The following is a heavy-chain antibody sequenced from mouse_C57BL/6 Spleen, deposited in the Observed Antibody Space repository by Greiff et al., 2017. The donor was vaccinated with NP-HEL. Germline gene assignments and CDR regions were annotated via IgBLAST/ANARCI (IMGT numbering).Heavy chain of an antibody. CDR2: ISDGGSYT. CDR1: GFTFSSYA. J-gene: IGHJ4*01. V-gene: IGHV5-4*03. Sequence: EVKLVESGGGLVKPGGSLKLPCAASGFTFSSYAMSWVRQTPEKRLEWVATISDGGSYTYYPDNVKGRFTISRDNAKNNLYLQMSHLKSEDTAMYYCASDRDGYYDAMDYWGEGTPVTVSS. D-gene: IGHD2-3*01. CDR3: ASDRDGYYDAMDY.